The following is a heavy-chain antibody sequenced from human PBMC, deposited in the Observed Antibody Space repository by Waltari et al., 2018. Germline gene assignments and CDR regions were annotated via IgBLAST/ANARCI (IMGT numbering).Heavy chain of an antibody. CDR1: GFTFSSYG. CDR2: IWYDGSNK. CDR3: AKARVATAGTYFQH. V-gene: IGHV3-30*18. Sequence: QVQLVESGGGVVQPGRSLRLSCAASGFTFSSYGMHWVRQAPGKGLEWVAVIWYDGSNKYYEDSVKGRFTISRDNSKNTLYLQMNSLRAEDTAMYYCAKARVATAGTYFQHWGQGTLVTVSS. D-gene: IGHD6-13*01. J-gene: IGHJ1*01.